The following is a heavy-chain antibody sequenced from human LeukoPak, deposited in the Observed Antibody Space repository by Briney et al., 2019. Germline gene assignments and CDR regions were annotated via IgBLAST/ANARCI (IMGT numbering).Heavy chain of an antibody. CDR2: ISYDGSNK. Sequence: PGGSLRLSCAASGFTSSSYGMHWVRQAPGKGLEWVAVISYDGSNKYYADSVKGRFTISRDNAKNSLYLQMNSLRAEDTAFYHCVRDRSYGAFDYWGQGTLVTVSS. J-gene: IGHJ4*02. CDR1: GFTSSSYG. V-gene: IGHV3-30*03. D-gene: IGHD5-18*01. CDR3: VRDRSYGAFDY.